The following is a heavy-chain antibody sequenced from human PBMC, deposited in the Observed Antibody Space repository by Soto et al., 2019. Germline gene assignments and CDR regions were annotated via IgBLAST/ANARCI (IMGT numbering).Heavy chain of an antibody. J-gene: IGHJ6*02. V-gene: IGHV3-30-3*01. CDR1: GFTFSSYA. Sequence: QVQLVESGGGVVQPGRSLRLSCAASGFTFSSYAMHWVRQAPGKGLEWVAVISYDGSNKYYADSVKGRFTISRDNSKNTLYLQMNSLRAEDTAVYYCAAQQQLVLIRYYYYGMDVCGQGTTVTVSS. D-gene: IGHD6-13*01. CDR2: ISYDGSNK. CDR3: AAQQQLVLIRYYYYGMDV.